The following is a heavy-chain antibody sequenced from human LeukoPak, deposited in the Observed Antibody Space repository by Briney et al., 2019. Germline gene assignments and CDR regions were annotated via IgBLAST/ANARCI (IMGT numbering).Heavy chain of an antibody. D-gene: IGHD3-22*01. CDR3: AREGYYYDSSGHVYAFDI. CDR1: GYTFTSYD. CDR2: MNPNSGNT. J-gene: IGHJ3*02. Sequence: ASVKVSCKASGYTFTSYDINWVRQATGQGLEWMGWMNPNSGNTGYAQKFQGRVTMTRNTSISTAYMELSSLRSEDTAVYYCAREGYYYDSSGHVYAFDIWGQGTMVTVSS. V-gene: IGHV1-8*01.